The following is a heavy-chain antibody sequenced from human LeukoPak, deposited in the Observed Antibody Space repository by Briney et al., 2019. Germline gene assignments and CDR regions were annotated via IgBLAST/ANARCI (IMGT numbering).Heavy chain of an antibody. CDR2: INHSGST. D-gene: IGHD3-10*01. CDR1: GGSFSGYY. CDR3: AGATYYYGSGSASFDC. V-gene: IGHV4-34*01. Sequence: RPSETLSLTCAVYGGSFSGYYWSWIRQPPGKGLEWIGEINHSGSTNYNPSLKSRVTISVDTSKNQFSLKLSSVTAADTAVYYCAGATYYYGSGSASFDCWGQGTLVTVSS. J-gene: IGHJ4*02.